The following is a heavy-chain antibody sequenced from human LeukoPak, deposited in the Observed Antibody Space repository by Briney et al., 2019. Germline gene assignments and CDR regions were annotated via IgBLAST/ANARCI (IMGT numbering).Heavy chain of an antibody. J-gene: IGHJ4*02. V-gene: IGHV3-23*01. Sequence: GGSLRLSCAASGFTFSSYAMSWVRQAPGKGLEWVSAISGSGGSTYYADSVKGRFTISRDNAKNSLYLQMNSLRAEDTAVYYCARVLDTAMVGGFDYWAQGTLVTVSS. D-gene: IGHD5-18*01. CDR2: ISGSGGST. CDR1: GFTFSSYA. CDR3: ARVLDTAMVGGFDY.